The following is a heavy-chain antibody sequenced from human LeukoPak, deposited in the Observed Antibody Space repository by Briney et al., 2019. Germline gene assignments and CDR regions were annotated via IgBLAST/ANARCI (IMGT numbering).Heavy chain of an antibody. J-gene: IGHJ6*03. CDR2: IYSGGST. CDR3: ARVYYGSGSLHYYYYYMDV. CDR1: GFTVSRNY. V-gene: IGHV3-53*01. D-gene: IGHD3-10*01. Sequence: GGSLRLSCAASGFTVSRNYMSWVRQAPGKGLEWVSVIYSGGSTYYADSVKGRFTISRDNSKNTLYLQMNSLRAEDTAVYYCARVYYGSGSLHYYYYYMDVWGKGTTVTISS.